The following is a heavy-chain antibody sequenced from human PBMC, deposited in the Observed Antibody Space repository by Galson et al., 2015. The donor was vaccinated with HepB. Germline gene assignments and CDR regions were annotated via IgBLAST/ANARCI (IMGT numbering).Heavy chain of an antibody. CDR3: ARVNDMVGQAFDI. Sequence: SLRLSCAASGFTFSSYGMHWVRQAPGKGLEWVAVIWYDGSNKYYADSVKGRFTISRDNSKNTLYLQMNSLRAEDTAVYYCARVNDMVGQAFDIWGQGTMVTVSS. J-gene: IGHJ3*02. CDR1: GFTFSSYG. CDR2: IWYDGSNK. V-gene: IGHV3-33*01. D-gene: IGHD1-1*01.